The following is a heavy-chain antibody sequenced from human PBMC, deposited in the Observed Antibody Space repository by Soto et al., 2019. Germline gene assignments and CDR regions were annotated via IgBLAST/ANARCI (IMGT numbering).Heavy chain of an antibody. Sequence: GGSLRLSCAASGFPFSSYSMNWVRQAPGKGLEWVSSISSSSSYIYYADSVKGRFTISRDNAKNSLYLQMNSLRAEDTAVYYCAVRYSSTWDHFDYWGQGSLVTVSS. D-gene: IGHD6-13*01. CDR1: GFPFSSYS. V-gene: IGHV3-21*01. CDR3: AVRYSSTWDHFDY. J-gene: IGHJ4*02. CDR2: ISSSSSYI.